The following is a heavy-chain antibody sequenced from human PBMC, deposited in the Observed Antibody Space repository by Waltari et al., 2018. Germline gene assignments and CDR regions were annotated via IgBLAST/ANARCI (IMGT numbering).Heavy chain of an antibody. CDR3: AHRRREIHYYDSSGYSFDY. CDR2: IYWNDDK. V-gene: IGHV2-5*01. Sequence: QITLKESGPTLVKPTQTLTLTCTFSGFSLSTSGVGVGWIRQPPGKALEWLALIYWNDDKRYSPSLKSRLTITKDTSKNQVVLTMTNMDPVDTATYYCAHRRREIHYYDSSGYSFDYWGQGTLVTVSS. J-gene: IGHJ4*02. D-gene: IGHD3-22*01. CDR1: GFSLSTSGVG.